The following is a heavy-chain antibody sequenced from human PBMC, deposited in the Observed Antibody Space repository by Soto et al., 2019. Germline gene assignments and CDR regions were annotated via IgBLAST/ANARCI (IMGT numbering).Heavy chain of an antibody. CDR3: ARDGAVAGDSNFDY. CDR1: GYTFTSYA. V-gene: IGHV1-3*01. D-gene: IGHD6-19*01. CDR2: INAGNGNT. J-gene: IGHJ4*02. Sequence: ASVKVSCKASGYTFTSYAMHWVRQAPGQRLEWMGWINAGNGNTKYSQKFQGRVTITTDTSASTAYMELSSLRSEDTAVYYCARDGAVAGDSNFDYWGQGTLVAVSS.